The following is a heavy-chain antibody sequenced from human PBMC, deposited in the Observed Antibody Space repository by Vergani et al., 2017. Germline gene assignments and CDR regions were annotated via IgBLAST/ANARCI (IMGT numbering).Heavy chain of an antibody. CDR1: GFSINRGFY. Sequence: QVQLQESGPGLVRPSETLSLTCVVSGFSINRGFYWAWIRQPPGKAPEWIGSIHHSGTTYYHPSLKSRVSISVNTSKNHFSLELNSVTAADTAVYFFARGGSGYYFRTAWFDFWDQGTLVTVSS. CDR3: ARGGSGYYFRTAWFDF. J-gene: IGHJ5*01. V-gene: IGHV4-38-2*01. CDR2: IHHSGTT. D-gene: IGHD3-22*01.